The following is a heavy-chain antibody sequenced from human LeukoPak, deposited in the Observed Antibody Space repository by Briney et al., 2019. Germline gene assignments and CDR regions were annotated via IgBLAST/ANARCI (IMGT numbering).Heavy chain of an antibody. CDR2: IKQDGSEK. D-gene: IGHD3-22*01. CDR3: AREAYYYDSSGYYYYFDY. J-gene: IGHJ4*02. Sequence: GGSLRLSCAASGFTFSSYWMSWVRQAPGKGLEWVANIKQDGSEKYYVDSVKGRFTISRDNAKNSLYLQMNSLRAEDTAVYYCAREAYYYDSSGYYYYFDYWGQGTLVTVSS. V-gene: IGHV3-7*01. CDR1: GFTFSSYW.